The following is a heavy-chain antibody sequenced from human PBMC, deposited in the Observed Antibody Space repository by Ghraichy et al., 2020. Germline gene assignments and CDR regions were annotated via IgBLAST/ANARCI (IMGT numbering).Heavy chain of an antibody. CDR2: ISSSSSYI. CDR1: GFTFSSYS. Sequence: GGSLRLSCAASGFTFSSYSMNWVRQAPGKGLEWVSSISSSSSYIYYADSVKGRFTISRDNAKNSLYLQMNSLRAEDTAVYYCARDEGGVITMADGYFDYWGQGTLVTVSS. D-gene: IGHD3-10*01. J-gene: IGHJ4*02. CDR3: ARDEGGVITMADGYFDY. V-gene: IGHV3-21*01.